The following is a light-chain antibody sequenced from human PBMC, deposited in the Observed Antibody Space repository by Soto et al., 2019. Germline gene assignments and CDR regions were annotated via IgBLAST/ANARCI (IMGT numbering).Light chain of an antibody. J-gene: IGKJ5*01. Sequence: EIVLTQSPATLSLYPGERATLSCRASQSVGSYLVWYLQKPGQAPRLLIHGASNRATGIPARFSGSGSGTDFTLTISSLEPEDFAVYYCQQRSSWPPLFGQGTRLEIK. CDR1: QSVGSY. CDR3: QQRSSWPPL. V-gene: IGKV3-11*01. CDR2: GAS.